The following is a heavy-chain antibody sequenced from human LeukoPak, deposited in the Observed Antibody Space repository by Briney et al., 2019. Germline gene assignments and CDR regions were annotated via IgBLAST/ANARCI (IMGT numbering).Heavy chain of an antibody. J-gene: IGHJ5*02. Sequence: SETLSLTCTVSGDSISGSNYHWGWIRQPPGKGLEWLGTVHHTGRAFYNPSLRDRTTVSVDTSKNEFSLKLTSVTAADTAVYYCAREPDAWGQGILVIVSS. V-gene: IGHV4-39*07. CDR2: VHHTGRA. CDR1: GDSISGSNYH. CDR3: AREPDA.